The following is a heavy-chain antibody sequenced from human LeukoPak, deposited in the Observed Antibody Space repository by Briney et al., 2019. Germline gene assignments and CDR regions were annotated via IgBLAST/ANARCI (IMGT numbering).Heavy chain of an antibody. Sequence: SETLSLTCTVSGVSISSSNSYWGWIRQPPGKGLEWIGSIYYSGSTYYNPSLKSRVTISVDTSKNQFSLKLSSVTAADTAVYYCARQKRITMIVVVIGAFDIWGQGTMVTVSS. CDR3: ARQKRITMIVVVIGAFDI. J-gene: IGHJ3*02. D-gene: IGHD3-22*01. V-gene: IGHV4-39*01. CDR1: GVSISSSNSY. CDR2: IYYSGST.